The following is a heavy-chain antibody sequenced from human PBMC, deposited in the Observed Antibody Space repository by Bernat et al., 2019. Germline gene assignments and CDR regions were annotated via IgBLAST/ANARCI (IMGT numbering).Heavy chain of an antibody. D-gene: IGHD5-18*01. CDR1: GGTFSSYG. V-gene: IGHV3-33*01. J-gene: IGHJ4*02. Sequence: QVQLVEAGGGGGQPGRSLRLSCAGGGGTFSSYGMHWVRQAPGKGLEWVAVIWYDGSNKYYADSVKGRFTISRDNSKNTLYLQMNSLRAEDTAVYYCARIRGYSYGQIDYWGQGTLVTVSS. CDR3: ARIRGYSYGQIDY. CDR2: IWYDGSNK.